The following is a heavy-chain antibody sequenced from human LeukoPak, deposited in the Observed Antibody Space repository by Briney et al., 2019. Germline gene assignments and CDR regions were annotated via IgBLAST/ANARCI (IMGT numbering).Heavy chain of an antibody. Sequence: SETLSLTCTVSGGSISSSSYYWGWVRQPPGKGLEWIGSMHYSGSTYYNPSLKSRVTISVDRSKNQFSLKLSSVTAADTAVYYCARAQDLIDYWGQGTLVTVSS. J-gene: IGHJ4*02. CDR2: MHYSGST. CDR3: ARAQDLIDY. V-gene: IGHV4-39*07. CDR1: GGSISSSSYY.